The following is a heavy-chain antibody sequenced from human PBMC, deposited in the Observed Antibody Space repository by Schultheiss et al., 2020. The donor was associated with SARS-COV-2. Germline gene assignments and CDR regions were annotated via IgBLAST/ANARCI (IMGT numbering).Heavy chain of an antibody. CDR1: GGSISSYY. CDR2: IYYSGST. Sequence: SETLSLTCAVSGGSISSYYWSWIRQPAGKGLEWIGYIYYSGSTYYNPSLKSRVTISVDTSKNQFSLKLSSVTAADTAVYYCARRPAAIRGWFDPWGQGTLVTVSS. V-gene: IGHV4-59*04. D-gene: IGHD2-2*02. J-gene: IGHJ5*02. CDR3: ARRPAAIRGWFDP.